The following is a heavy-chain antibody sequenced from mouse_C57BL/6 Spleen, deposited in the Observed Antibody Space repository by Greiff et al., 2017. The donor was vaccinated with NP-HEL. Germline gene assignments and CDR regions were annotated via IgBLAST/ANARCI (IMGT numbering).Heavy chain of an antibody. CDR2: IGYDGSN. V-gene: IGHV3-6*01. Sequence: EVKLMESGPGLVKPSQSLSLTCSVTGYSITSCYFWYCLRQLPGNQLGLMGYIGYDGSNNYNPSLKNRISITRDTAKNQFFLKLNSVTTEDTATYYWAYYDYDGYATDYWGQGTSVTVSS. CDR3: AYYDYDGYATDY. J-gene: IGHJ4*01. CDR1: GYSITSCYF. D-gene: IGHD2-4*01.